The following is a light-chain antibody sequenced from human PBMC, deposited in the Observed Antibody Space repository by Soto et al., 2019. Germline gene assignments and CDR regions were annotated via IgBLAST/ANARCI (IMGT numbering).Light chain of an antibody. V-gene: IGKV3-20*01. CDR2: DAF. CDR3: QQYGGSPIT. CDR1: QGVRSD. J-gene: IGKJ5*01. Sequence: EIAMTQSPDTLSVSPGDRATLSCRASQGVRSDLAWYQQKPGQPPRLLIHDAFSRATGIPDRFSGSGSGTDFTLTITRLEPEDFALYYCQQYGGSPITFGLGTRLEIK.